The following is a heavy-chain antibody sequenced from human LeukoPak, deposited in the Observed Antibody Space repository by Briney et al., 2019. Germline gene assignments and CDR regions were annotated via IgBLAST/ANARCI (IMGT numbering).Heavy chain of an antibody. D-gene: IGHD3-10*01. CDR1: GYIFTNYW. CDR2: IYPADSDT. Sequence: PGESLKISCQVSGYIFTNYWIGWVRQMPGKGLESMGLIYPADSDTTYSPSFQGQVTISADKSISTVSLQWSRLKASDTAIYYCARQSRDGSKTRGYYFDYWGQGALVTVSS. V-gene: IGHV5-51*01. J-gene: IGHJ4*02. CDR3: ARQSRDGSKTRGYYFDY.